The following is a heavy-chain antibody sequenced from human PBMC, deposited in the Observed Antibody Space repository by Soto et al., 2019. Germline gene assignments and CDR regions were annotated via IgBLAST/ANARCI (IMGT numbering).Heavy chain of an antibody. CDR1: GFTFSSYA. CDR3: AKDGNVYTSGWYAPSLDY. Sequence: HVQLVESGGGVVQPGRSLRLSCAASGFTFSSYAMHWVRQAPGKGLEWVAVISYDGSNTYYGDTVKGRFTISRDNSKNTLSLQMNSLRAEDTAVYYCAKDGNVYTSGWYAPSLDYWGQGTLVTVSS. D-gene: IGHD6-19*01. J-gene: IGHJ4*02. V-gene: IGHV3-30*18. CDR2: ISYDGSNT.